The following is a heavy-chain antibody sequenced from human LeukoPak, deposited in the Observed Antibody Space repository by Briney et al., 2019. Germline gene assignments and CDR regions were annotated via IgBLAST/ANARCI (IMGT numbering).Heavy chain of an antibody. Sequence: ASVKVSCKASGYTFTSYYMHWVRQAPGQGLEWMGIINPSGGSTSYAQTFQGRVTMTRDTSTSTVYMELSSLRSEDTAVYYCARDYGEYQYYYYGMDVWGQGTTVTVSS. J-gene: IGHJ6*02. V-gene: IGHV1-46*01. D-gene: IGHD2-2*01. CDR3: ARDYGEYQYYYYGMDV. CDR2: INPSGGST. CDR1: GYTFTSYY.